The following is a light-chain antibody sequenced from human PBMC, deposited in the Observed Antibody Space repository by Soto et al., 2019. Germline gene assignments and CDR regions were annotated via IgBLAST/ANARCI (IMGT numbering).Light chain of an antibody. CDR2: GAS. Sequence: EIVLTQSPGTLSLYPGERATLSCRASQSVISSYLAWYQQKSGQAPRLFIYGASNRATGIPDRFSGSGSGTDFTLTISRLEPEDFAVYSCQQYGSSLWTFVQGTKVEI. CDR3: QQYGSSLWT. CDR1: QSVISSY. V-gene: IGKV3-20*01. J-gene: IGKJ1*01.